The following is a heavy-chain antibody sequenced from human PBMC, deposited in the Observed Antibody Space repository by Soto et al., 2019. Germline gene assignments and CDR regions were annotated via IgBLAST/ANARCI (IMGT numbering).Heavy chain of an antibody. J-gene: IGHJ4*02. CDR2: IKRNSDGATT. D-gene: IGHD4-17*01. V-gene: IGHV3-15*05. Sequence: EVQLVESGGGFVQPGGSLRVSCVVSGFTFRNAWMAWVRQAPGKGLEWVGRIKRNSDGATTDYAAPVKGRFTISRDDSKNTLYLQMNSLKNEDTALYYCTPAATTVTTIDYWGQGTLVTVSS. CDR3: TPAATTVTTIDY. CDR1: GFTFRNAW.